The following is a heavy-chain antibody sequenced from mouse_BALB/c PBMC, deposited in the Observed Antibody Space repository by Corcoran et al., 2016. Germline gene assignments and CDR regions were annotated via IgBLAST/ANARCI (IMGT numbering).Heavy chain of an antibody. CDR2: ISCYNGAT. V-gene: IGHV1S34*01. D-gene: IGHD2-4*01. Sequence: LVKTGASVKISCKASGYSFTGYYMHWVKQSHGKSLEWIGYISCYNGATSYNQKFKGKATFTVDTSSSTAYMQFHSLTSEDSAVYYCARGAMITTRYFDVWGAGTTVTVSS. J-gene: IGHJ1*01. CDR1: GYSFTGYY. CDR3: ARGAMITTRYFDV.